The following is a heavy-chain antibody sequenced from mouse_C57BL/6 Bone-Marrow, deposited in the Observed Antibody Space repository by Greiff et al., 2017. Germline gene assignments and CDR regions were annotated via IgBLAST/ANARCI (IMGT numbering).Heavy chain of an antibody. D-gene: IGHD1-1*01. V-gene: IGHV5-6*01. CDR3: AKPTTVVAMDYAMDY. Sequence: EVKLMESGGDLVKPGGSLKLSCAASGFTFSSYGMSWVRQTPDKRLEWVATISSGGSYTYYPDSVKGRFTISRDNAKNTLYLQMSSLKSSDTAMYYCAKPTTVVAMDYAMDYWGQGTSGTVSS. J-gene: IGHJ4*01. CDR2: ISSGGSYT. CDR1: GFTFSSYG.